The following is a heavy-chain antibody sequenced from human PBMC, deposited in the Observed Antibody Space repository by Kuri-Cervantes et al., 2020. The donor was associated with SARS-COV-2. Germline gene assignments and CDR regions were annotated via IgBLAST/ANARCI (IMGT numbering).Heavy chain of an antibody. D-gene: IGHD2-15*01. V-gene: IGHV3-30-3*02. Sequence: GGSLRLSCAASGFTFSSYAMHWVRQAPGKGLEWVAVISYDGSNKYYADSVKGRFTISRGNSKNTLYLQMNSLRAEDTAVYYCAKWDVIVVVAAPELHYWGQGTLVTVSS. CDR2: ISYDGSNK. CDR3: AKWDVIVVVAAPELHY. J-gene: IGHJ4*02. CDR1: GFTFSSYA.